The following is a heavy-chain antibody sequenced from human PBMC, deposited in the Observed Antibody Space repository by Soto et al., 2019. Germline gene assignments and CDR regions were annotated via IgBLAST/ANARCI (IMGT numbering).Heavy chain of an antibody. V-gene: IGHV6-1*01. CDR2: TYYRSKWYN. D-gene: IGHD6-13*01. CDR3: ARLAAGGANSFDY. J-gene: IGHJ4*02. Sequence: QAQLQQSGPGLVKPSQTLTLTCAISGDSVSSNSAAWNWIRQSPSRGLEWLGRTYYRSKWYNDYAVSVKSRIXXNXDXXKNQFSLQLNSVTPEDTAVYYCARLAAGGANSFDYWGQGTLVTVSS. CDR1: GDSVSSNSAA.